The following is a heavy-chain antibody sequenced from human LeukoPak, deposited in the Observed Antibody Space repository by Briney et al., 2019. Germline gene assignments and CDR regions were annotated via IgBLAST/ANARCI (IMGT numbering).Heavy chain of an antibody. V-gene: IGHV4-39*01. CDR3: ARLGYYDSSGYYYPFAIDY. J-gene: IGHJ4*02. D-gene: IGHD3-22*01. CDR1: GGSISSSSYY. CDR2: IYYSGST. Sequence: SETLSLTCTVSGGSISSSSYYWGWIRQPPGKGLEWIGSIYYSGSTYYNPSLKSRVTISVDTSKNPFSLKLGSVTAADTALYYCARLGYYDSSGYYYPFAIDYWGQGTLVTVSS.